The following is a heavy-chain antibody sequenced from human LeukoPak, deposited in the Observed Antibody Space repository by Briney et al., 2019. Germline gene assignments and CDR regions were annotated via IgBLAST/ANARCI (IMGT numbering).Heavy chain of an antibody. CDR1: GYTFTGYY. CDR2: INPNSGGT. D-gene: IGHD1-26*01. CDR3: ARGGESGSYYGFSEWTDY. Sequence: ASVKVSCKASGYTFTGYYMHWVRQAPGQGLEWMGWINPNSGGTNYAQKFQGWVTMTRDTSISTAYMELSRLRSDDTAVYYCARGGESGSYYGFSEWTDYWGQGTLVTVSS. V-gene: IGHV1-2*04. J-gene: IGHJ4*02.